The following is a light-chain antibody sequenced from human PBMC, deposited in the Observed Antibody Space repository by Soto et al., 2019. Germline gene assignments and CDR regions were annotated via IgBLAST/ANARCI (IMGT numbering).Light chain of an antibody. Sequence: QSALTQPASVSGSPGQSITISCTGTSSDVGGYNYVSWYQQHPGKAPRLMIYEVSNRPSWVSNRFSGSKSGNTASLTISGLQAEDEADDYCSSYTSSSRVFGGGTMLTVL. V-gene: IGLV2-14*01. CDR3: SSYTSSSRV. CDR1: SSDVGGYNY. CDR2: EVS. J-gene: IGLJ2*01.